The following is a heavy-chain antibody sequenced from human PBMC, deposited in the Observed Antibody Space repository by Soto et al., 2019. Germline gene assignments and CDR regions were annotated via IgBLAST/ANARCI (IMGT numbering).Heavy chain of an antibody. CDR2: IYYSGNA. CDR3: ARHKDTSSRYLLPDF. D-gene: IGHD6-13*01. Sequence: QLQLQESGPGLVKPSETLSLTCTVSGGSISSRSYYWGWIRQPPGKGLEWIGSIYYSGNAYYNPSLKSRVAVSVDRSKNHFSLKVTSVTGTDTAVYYCARHKDTSSRYLLPDFWGQGTLVTVSS. J-gene: IGHJ4*02. V-gene: IGHV4-39*01. CDR1: GGSISSRSYY.